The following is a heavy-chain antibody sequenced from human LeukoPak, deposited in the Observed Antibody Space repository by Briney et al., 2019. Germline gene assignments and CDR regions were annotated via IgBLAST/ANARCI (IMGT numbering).Heavy chain of an antibody. CDR1: GGSISSYY. J-gene: IGHJ4*02. CDR3: ARGGRGYYFYY. Sequence: SETLSLTCTVPGGSISSYYWSWIRQPPGKGLEWIGYIYYSGSTNYNPSLKSRVTISVDTSKNQFSLKLSSVTAADTAVYYCARGGRGYYFYYWGQGTLVTVSS. V-gene: IGHV4-59*01. D-gene: IGHD3-22*01. CDR2: IYYSGST.